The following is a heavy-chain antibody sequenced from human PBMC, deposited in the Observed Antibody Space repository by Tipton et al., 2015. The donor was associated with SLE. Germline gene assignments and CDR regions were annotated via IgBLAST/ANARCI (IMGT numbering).Heavy chain of an antibody. V-gene: IGHV4-39*07. CDR3: ARAIGANYFNF. Sequence: TLSLTCTVSGDSISSNSYYWGWIRQPPGKGLEWIGNINYSGTTYYNPSLKTRVTISVDTSKIQFSLRLTSVTAADTAVYYCARAIGANYFNFWGQGTLVTVSS. D-gene: IGHD3-16*01. CDR1: GDSISSNSYY. CDR2: INYSGTT. J-gene: IGHJ4*02.